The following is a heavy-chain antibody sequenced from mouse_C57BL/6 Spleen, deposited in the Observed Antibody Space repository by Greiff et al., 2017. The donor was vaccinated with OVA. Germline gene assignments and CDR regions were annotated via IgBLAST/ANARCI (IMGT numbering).Heavy chain of an antibody. CDR2: ISSGSSTI. J-gene: IGHJ4*01. D-gene: IGHD2-5*01. Sequence: EVQLQESGGGLVKPGGSLKLSCAASGFTFSDYGMHWVRQAPEKGLEWVAYISSGSSTIYYADTVKGRFTISRDNAKNTLFLQMTSLRSEDTAMYYCARPGTSYYSNYEAMDYWGQGTSVTVSS. V-gene: IGHV5-17*01. CDR3: ARPGTSYYSNYEAMDY. CDR1: GFTFSDYG.